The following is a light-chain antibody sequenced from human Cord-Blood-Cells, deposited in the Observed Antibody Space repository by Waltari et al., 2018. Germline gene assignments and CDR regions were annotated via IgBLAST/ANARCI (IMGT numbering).Light chain of an antibody. Sequence: DIQMTQSTSSLSASVGDRVTITCRARQGISTYLAWYQQKPGKVPTLLIYAASTLQSGVPARFSGSGAGTDFTLTISSLQPEDVATYYCQKYNSAPQTCGQGTKVEI. CDR1: QGISTY. CDR2: AAS. J-gene: IGKJ1*01. CDR3: QKYNSAPQT. V-gene: IGKV1-27*01.